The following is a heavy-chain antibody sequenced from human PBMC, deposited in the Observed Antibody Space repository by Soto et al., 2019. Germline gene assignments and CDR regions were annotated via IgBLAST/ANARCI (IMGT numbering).Heavy chain of an antibody. Sequence: QVQLQESGPGLVKPSGTLSLTCAVSGGSISSSNWWSWVRQPPGKGLEWIGEIYHSGSTNYNPSLKSRGTISVDKSKNQFSLKLSSVTAADTAVYYCARSPDSSGYYPRWYYYGMDVWVQGTTVTVSS. CDR2: IYHSGST. V-gene: IGHV4-4*02. CDR1: GGSISSSNW. J-gene: IGHJ6*02. CDR3: ARSPDSSGYYPRWYYYGMDV. D-gene: IGHD3-22*01.